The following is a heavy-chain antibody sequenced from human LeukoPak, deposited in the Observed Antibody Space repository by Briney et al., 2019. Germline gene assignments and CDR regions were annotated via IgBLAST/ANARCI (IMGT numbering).Heavy chain of an antibody. J-gene: IGHJ4*02. CDR1: GFTLENYA. CDR2: ISWNSGSI. CDR3: AKDWGLRGGYDYGNYFDY. Sequence: GGSLRLSCGASGFTLENYAINWVRQAPGKGLEWVSVISWNSGSIGYADSVKGRFTISRDNAKNSLYLQMNSLRAEDMALYYCAKDWGLRGGYDYGNYFDYWGQGTLVTVSS. V-gene: IGHV3-9*03. D-gene: IGHD5-12*01.